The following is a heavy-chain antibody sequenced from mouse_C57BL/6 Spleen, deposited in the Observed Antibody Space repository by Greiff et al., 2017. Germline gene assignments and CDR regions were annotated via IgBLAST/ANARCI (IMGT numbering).Heavy chain of an antibody. J-gene: IGHJ4*01. CDR2: ISYDGSN. CDR3: ARDPGDYDDYAMDY. CDR1: GYSITSGYY. V-gene: IGHV3-6*01. D-gene: IGHD2-4*01. Sequence: QSGPGLVKPSQSLSLTCSVTGYSITSGYYWNWIRQFPGNKLEWMGYISYDGSNNYNPSLKNRISITRDTSKNQFFLKLNSVTTEDTATYYCARDPGDYDDYAMDYWGQGTSVTVSS.